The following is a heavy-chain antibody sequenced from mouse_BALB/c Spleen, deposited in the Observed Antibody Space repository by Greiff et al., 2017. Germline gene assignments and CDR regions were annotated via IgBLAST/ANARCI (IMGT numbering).Heavy chain of an antibody. V-gene: IGHV1S41*01. D-gene: IGHD2-10*02. CDR2: IAPGSGST. CDR3: ARCQYGNYGFAD. J-gene: IGHJ3*01. Sequence: DLVKPGASVKLSCKASGYTFTSYWINWIKQRPGQGLEWIGRIAPGSGSTYYNEMFKGKATLTVDTSSSTAYIQLSSLSSEDSAVYFCARCQYGNYGFADWGQGTLVTVSA. CDR1: GYTFTSYW.